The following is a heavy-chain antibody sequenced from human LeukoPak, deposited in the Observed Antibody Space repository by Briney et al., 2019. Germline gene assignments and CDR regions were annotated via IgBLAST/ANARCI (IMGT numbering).Heavy chain of an antibody. D-gene: IGHD4-23*01. CDR1: GGSISSSSYY. CDR2: IYYSGST. CDR3: ARLIGGNIDY. Sequence: PSETLSLTCTVSGGSISSSSYYWGWIRQPPGKGLGWIGSIYYSGSTYYNPSLKSRVTISVDTSKNQFSLKLSSVTAADTAVYSCARLIGGNIDYWGQGTLVTVSS. J-gene: IGHJ4*02. V-gene: IGHV4-39*01.